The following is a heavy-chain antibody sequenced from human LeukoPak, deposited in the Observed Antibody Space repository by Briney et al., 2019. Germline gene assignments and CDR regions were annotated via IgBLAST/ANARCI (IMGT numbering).Heavy chain of an antibody. CDR1: GFTFSSYS. Sequence: GGSLRLSCAASGFTFSSYSMNWVRQAPGEGLEWVSSISSSSSYIYYADSVKGRFTISRDNAKNSLYLQMNSLRAEDTAVYYCAKGGTTVVDYWGQGTLVTVSS. J-gene: IGHJ4*02. CDR2: ISSSSSYI. V-gene: IGHV3-21*01. D-gene: IGHD4-23*01. CDR3: AKGGTTVVDY.